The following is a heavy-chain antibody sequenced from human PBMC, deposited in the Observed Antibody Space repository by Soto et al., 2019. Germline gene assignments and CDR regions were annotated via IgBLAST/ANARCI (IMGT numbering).Heavy chain of an antibody. Sequence: QVQLVQSGAEVKKPGASVKASCKASGYTFTSYGISWVRQAPGQGLEWMGWISAYNGNTNYAQKLQGRVTMTTDTSTSTAYMELRSLRSDDTAVYYCARDDAGIAVAASSFYGMDVWGQGTTVTVSS. CDR1: GYTFTSYG. CDR3: ARDDAGIAVAASSFYGMDV. D-gene: IGHD6-19*01. J-gene: IGHJ6*02. V-gene: IGHV1-18*01. CDR2: ISAYNGNT.